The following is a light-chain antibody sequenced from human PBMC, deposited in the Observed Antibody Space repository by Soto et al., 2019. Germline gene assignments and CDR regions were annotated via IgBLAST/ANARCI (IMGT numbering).Light chain of an antibody. CDR3: QQLYTLPFT. CDR1: QGIRSA. V-gene: IGKV1-6*01. CDR2: AAS. Sequence: IQLTQSPSSLSASVGDRVTITCRASQGIRSALGWYQQKPGKVPKLLIYAASTLQSGVPSRFSGSGSGTDFTLTISSLQPEDFAAYHCQQLYTLPFTFGQGTRLEIK. J-gene: IGKJ5*01.